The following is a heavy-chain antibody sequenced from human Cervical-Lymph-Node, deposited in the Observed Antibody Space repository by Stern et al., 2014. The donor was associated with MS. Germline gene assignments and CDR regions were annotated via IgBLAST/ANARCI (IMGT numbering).Heavy chain of an antibody. Sequence: VQLLESGGGVVQPGRSLRLSCAASGIAFSRHHMHWVRQAPGKGLEWVAFISHEGTDQRYEDSVKGRFTISRDNSKNTMYLHMNSLRAEDTAVYYCAKESDAFDMWGQGTMVTVSS. V-gene: IGHV3-30*18. J-gene: IGHJ3*02. CDR1: GIAFSRHH. CDR3: AKESDAFDM. CDR2: ISHEGTDQ.